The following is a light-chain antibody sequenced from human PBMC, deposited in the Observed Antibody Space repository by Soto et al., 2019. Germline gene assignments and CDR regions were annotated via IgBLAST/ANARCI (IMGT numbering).Light chain of an antibody. CDR3: QQYGSPPLT. CDR1: QSVSRNY. V-gene: IGKV3-20*01. CDR2: GAS. Sequence: EIVLTQSPGTLSLSPGERATLSCRASQSVSRNYLVWYQQKPGQAPRLLIYGASGRATGSPDRFSGSGSGTDVTLTISRLEPEDFAVYFCQQYGSPPLTFGGGTKVDIK. J-gene: IGKJ4*01.